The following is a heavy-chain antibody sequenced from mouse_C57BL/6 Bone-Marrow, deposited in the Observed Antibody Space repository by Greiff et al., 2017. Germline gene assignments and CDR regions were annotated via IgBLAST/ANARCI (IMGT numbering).Heavy chain of an antibody. CDR2: IYPGSGST. J-gene: IGHJ1*03. CDR1: GYTFTSYW. D-gene: IGHD2-5*01. CDR3: ARPYDSNYWYCDV. V-gene: IGHV1-55*01. Sequence: QVQLQQPGAELVKPGASVKMSCKASGYTFTSYWITWVKQRPGQGLEWIGDIYPGSGSTNYNEKFRSKAILTVDTSSSTAYMQLSSLTSEDSEVYYCARPYDSNYWYCDVWGTGTTVTVSS.